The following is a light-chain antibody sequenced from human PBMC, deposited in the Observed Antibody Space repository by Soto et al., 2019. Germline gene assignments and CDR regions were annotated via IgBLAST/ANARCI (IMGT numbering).Light chain of an antibody. V-gene: IGKV2-28*01. CDR1: QSLLHSNGYKY. CDR2: LAS. Sequence: DIVMTQSPLSLPVTPGEPASISCRSSQSLLHSNGYKYLDWYLQKPGQSPQLLIYLASNRGPGVPDRFSGSGSGTDYTLKISRVEAEDVGVYYCMQALQTPPTFGQGTKLEIK. CDR3: MQALQTPPT. J-gene: IGKJ2*01.